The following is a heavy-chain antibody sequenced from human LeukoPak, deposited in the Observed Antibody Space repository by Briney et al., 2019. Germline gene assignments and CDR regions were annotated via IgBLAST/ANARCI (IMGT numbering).Heavy chain of an antibody. J-gene: IGHJ4*02. D-gene: IGHD5-18*01. CDR2: IYYSGST. V-gene: IGHV4-39*01. CDR3: ARPGMMDIDMGNFHY. Sequence: PSETLSLTCTVSGGSINSSSYYWGWIRHRPGKGLEWIGSIYYSGSTYCNPSLKSRVTISVDTSKNQFSLKLSSVTAADTAVYYCARPGMMDIDMGNFHYWGQGALVTVSS. CDR1: GGSINSSSYY.